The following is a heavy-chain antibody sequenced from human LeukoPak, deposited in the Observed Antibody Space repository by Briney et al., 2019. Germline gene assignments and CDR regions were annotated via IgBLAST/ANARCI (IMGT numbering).Heavy chain of an antibody. Sequence: GGSLRLSCAASGFTFSSYWMSWVRQAPGKGREWVANIRQDGSETNYVDSVKGRFTISRDNAKNSLYLQMNSLRAEDTAVYYCARDLGNHVVSGCSRYFDYWGQGTLVTVSS. J-gene: IGHJ4*02. CDR2: IRQDGSET. CDR1: GFTFSSYW. D-gene: IGHD1-14*01. CDR3: ARDLGNHVVSGCSRYFDY. V-gene: IGHV3-7*01.